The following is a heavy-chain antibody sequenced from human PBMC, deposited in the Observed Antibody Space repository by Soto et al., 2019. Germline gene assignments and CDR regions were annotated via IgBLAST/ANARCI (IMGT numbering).Heavy chain of an antibody. D-gene: IGHD2-8*01. CDR3: ARDPYCTNGVCLTNWFDP. V-gene: IGHV3-74*01. Sequence: GGSLRLSCAASGFTFSSYWMHWVRQAPGKGLVWVSRINSDGSSASYADSVKGRFTISRDNAKNTLYLQMNSLRAEDTAVYYCARDPYCTNGVCLTNWFDPWGQGTLVTVSS. CDR2: INSDGSSA. CDR1: GFTFSSYW. J-gene: IGHJ5*02.